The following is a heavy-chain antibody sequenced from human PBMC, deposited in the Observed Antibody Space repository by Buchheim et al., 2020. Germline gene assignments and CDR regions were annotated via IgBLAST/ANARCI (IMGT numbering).Heavy chain of an antibody. CDR3: ARVPNSGSYLNFDY. CDR2: IYYSGST. J-gene: IGHJ4*02. Sequence: QLQLQESGPGLVKPSETLSLTCTVSGGSISSSSYYWGWIRQPPGKGLEWIGSIYYSGSTYYNPSLKSRVTISVDTSKNQFSLKLSSVAAADTAVYYCARVPNSGSYLNFDYWGQGTL. V-gene: IGHV4-39*01. D-gene: IGHD1-26*01. CDR1: GGSISSSSYY.